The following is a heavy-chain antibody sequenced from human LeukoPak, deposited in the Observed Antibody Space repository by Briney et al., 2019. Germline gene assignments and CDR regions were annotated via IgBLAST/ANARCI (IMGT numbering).Heavy chain of an antibody. CDR3: AKELNPYCSSTSCYRGFGY. Sequence: GGSLRLSCVASGFTLSNYVMSWVRQAPGKGLEWVSAISGSGDSTDYADSVKGRFTISRDNSKNTLYLQMNSLRAEDTAVYYCAKELNPYCSSTSCYRGFGYWGQGTLVTVSS. J-gene: IGHJ4*02. D-gene: IGHD2-2*01. CDR2: ISGSGDST. V-gene: IGHV3-23*01. CDR1: GFTLSNYV.